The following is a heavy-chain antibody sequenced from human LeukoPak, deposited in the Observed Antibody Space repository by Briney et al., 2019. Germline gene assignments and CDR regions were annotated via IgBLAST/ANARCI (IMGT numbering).Heavy chain of an antibody. D-gene: IGHD2-21*02. J-gene: IGHJ4*02. V-gene: IGHV1-46*01. CDR3: ARIMVVTAIWDYFDY. CDR2: INPSGGST. CDR1: GYTFTSYY. Sequence: ASVKVSCKASGYTFTSYYMHWVRQAPGQGLEWMGIINPSGGSTSYAQKFQGRVTMTRDTSTSTVYMELSSLRSEDTAVYYCARIMVVTAIWDYFDYWGQGTLVTVSS.